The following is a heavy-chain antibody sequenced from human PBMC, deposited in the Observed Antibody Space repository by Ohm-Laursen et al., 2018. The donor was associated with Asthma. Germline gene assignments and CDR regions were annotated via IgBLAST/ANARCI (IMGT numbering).Heavy chain of an antibody. Sequence: SETLSLTCAVSGGSVSGYYWSWIRQPPGRGLEWIAYMHSSEGANYNPSLQSRVTLSVDTSNNRVSLRLSFVTAADTALYFCARLDWALSVFDLWGQGALVTVAS. V-gene: IGHV4-59*02. J-gene: IGHJ5*02. CDR1: GGSVSGYY. CDR3: ARLDWALSVFDL. D-gene: IGHD3-9*01. CDR2: MHSSEGA.